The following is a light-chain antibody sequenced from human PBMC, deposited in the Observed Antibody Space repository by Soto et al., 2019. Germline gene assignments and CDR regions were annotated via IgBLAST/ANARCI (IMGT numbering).Light chain of an antibody. Sequence: EIVMTQSPATLSVSPGERATLSCRASQSVNTNLAWYQQKPGRAPRLLIHGASTRATVIPARFSGSGSGTEFTLNISSLQSEDFAVYYCQQYNNWPPHTFGQGTKLEIK. V-gene: IGKV3-15*01. CDR3: QQYNNWPPHT. CDR1: QSVNTN. J-gene: IGKJ2*01. CDR2: GAS.